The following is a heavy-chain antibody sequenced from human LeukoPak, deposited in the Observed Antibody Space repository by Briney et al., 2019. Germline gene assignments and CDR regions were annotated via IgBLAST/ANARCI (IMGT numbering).Heavy chain of an antibody. V-gene: IGHV3-33*01. CDR1: GFTFSSYG. CDR3: ARDHSSSWYWDYYYGMDV. J-gene: IGHJ6*02. Sequence: PGGSLRLSCAASGFTFSSYGMHWVRQAPGKGLEWVAVIWYDGSNKYYADSVKGRFTISRDNSKNTLYLQMNSLRAEDTAVHYCARDHSSSWYWDYYYGMDVWGQGTTVTVSS. CDR2: IWYDGSNK. D-gene: IGHD6-13*01.